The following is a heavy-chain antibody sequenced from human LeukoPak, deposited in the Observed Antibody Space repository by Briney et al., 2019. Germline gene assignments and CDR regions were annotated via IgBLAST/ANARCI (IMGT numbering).Heavy chain of an antibody. CDR1: GFTFSSYS. V-gene: IGHV3-21*01. D-gene: IGHD6-19*01. CDR3: ARFSYSSGWYGLYGMHV. CDR2: ISSSSSYI. Sequence: GGSLRLSCAASGFTFSSYSMNWVRQAPGKGLEWVSSISSSSSYIYYADSVKGRFTTSRDNAKNSLYLQMNSLRAEDTAVYYCARFSYSSGWYGLYGMHVWGQGTTVTVSS. J-gene: IGHJ6*02.